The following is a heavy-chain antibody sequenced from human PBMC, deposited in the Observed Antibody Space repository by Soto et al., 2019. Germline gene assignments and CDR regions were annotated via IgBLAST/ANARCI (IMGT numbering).Heavy chain of an antibody. J-gene: IGHJ4*02. Sequence: PGGSLRLSCAASGFTFSSYAMSWVRQAPGKGLEWVSAISGSGGSTYYADSVKGRFTISRDNSKNSLYLQMDSLRAEDTAVYYCAKDKGSSPARYDYWGQGTLVTVSS. V-gene: IGHV3-23*01. D-gene: IGHD6-13*01. CDR2: ISGSGGST. CDR1: GFTFSSYA. CDR3: AKDKGSSPARYDY.